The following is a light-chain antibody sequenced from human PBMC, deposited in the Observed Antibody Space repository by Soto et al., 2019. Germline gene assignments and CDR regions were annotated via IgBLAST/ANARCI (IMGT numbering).Light chain of an antibody. V-gene: IGKV3-20*01. J-gene: IGKJ1*01. CDR2: GAS. Sequence: EIVLTQSPGTLSLSPGERATLSCRASQSVSSSYLAWYQQKPGQAPRLLIYGASGRPPGTPDRFSGSGSGTVFTLIISSLEAEYVAFYYCQQYDGAPPWTFGQGTKVDIK. CDR1: QSVSSSY. CDR3: QQYDGAPPWT.